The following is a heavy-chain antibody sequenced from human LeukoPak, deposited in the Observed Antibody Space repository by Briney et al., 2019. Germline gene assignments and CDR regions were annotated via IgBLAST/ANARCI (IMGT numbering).Heavy chain of an antibody. D-gene: IGHD3-10*01. J-gene: IGHJ4*02. CDR2: IYHSGST. Sequence: SETLSLTCTVSGGSVSSGSYYWSWIRQPPGKGLEWIGYIYHSGSTNYNPSLKSRVTISVDTSKNQFSLKLSSVTAADTAVYYCGAGGPTYYFDYWGQGTLVTVSS. V-gene: IGHV4-61*01. CDR1: GGSVSSGSYY. CDR3: GAGGPTYYFDY.